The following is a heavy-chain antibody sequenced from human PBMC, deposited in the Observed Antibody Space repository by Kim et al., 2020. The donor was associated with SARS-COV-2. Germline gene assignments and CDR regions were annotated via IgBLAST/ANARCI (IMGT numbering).Heavy chain of an antibody. CDR1: GFTFSAYS. J-gene: IGHJ3*02. Sequence: GGSLRLSCAASGFTFSAYSMSWVRQAPGKGLEWVSSIGGRGNIYYGDSMKGRFTVSRDNAANSLYLQMSSLRTEDSAVYYCARDGSGWSRVIWGQGTMVTVSS. V-gene: IGHV3-21*01. CDR2: IGGRGNI. CDR3: ARDGSGWSRVI. D-gene: IGHD6-13*01.